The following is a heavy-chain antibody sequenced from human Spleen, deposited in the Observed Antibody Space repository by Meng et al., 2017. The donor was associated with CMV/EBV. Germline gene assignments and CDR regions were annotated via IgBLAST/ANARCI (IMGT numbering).Heavy chain of an antibody. V-gene: IGHV3-30-3*01. J-gene: IGHJ4*02. Sequence: GGSLRLSCAASGFTFSTYAMHWVRQAPGKGLEWVAVISYDGSNKYYADSVEGRFTISRDNSKNTLYLQMNSLRAGDTAVYYCARDQSSWPYYFDYWGQGTLVTVSS. CDR1: GFTFSTYA. CDR2: ISYDGSNK. CDR3: ARDQSSWPYYFDY. D-gene: IGHD6-13*01.